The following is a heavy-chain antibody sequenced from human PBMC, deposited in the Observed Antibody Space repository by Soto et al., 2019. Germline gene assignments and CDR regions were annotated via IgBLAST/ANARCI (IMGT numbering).Heavy chain of an antibody. CDR2: ISAGGDRT. CDR3: ARRA. V-gene: IGHV3-23*01. J-gene: IGHJ5*02. CDR1: GFTFSHYP. Sequence: EVQVSESGGGLVQPGGSLRLSCATSGFTFSHYPMNWVRQAPGKGLEWVSGISAGGDRTYYADSVKGRFTIFRDNSKNSVSLQMNSLRVEDTAVYYCARRAWGQGTLVTVSS.